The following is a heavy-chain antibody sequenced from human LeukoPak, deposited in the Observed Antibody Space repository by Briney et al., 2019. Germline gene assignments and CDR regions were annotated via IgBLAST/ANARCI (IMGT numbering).Heavy chain of an antibody. CDR2: INPNSGGT. J-gene: IGHJ6*03. CDR3: ARSPRAPYYDILTGYYPAYYYYYYYMDV. Sequence: ASVKVSCKASGYTFTSYYMHWVRQAPGQGLEWMGWINPNSGGTNYAQKFQGRVTMTRDTSISTAYMELSRLRSDDTAVYYCARSPRAPYYDILTGYYPAYYYYYYYMDVWGKGTTVTISS. D-gene: IGHD3-9*01. CDR1: GYTFTSYY. V-gene: IGHV1-2*02.